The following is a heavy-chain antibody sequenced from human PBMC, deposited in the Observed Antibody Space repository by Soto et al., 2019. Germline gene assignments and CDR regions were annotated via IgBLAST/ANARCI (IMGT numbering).Heavy chain of an antibody. CDR1: GGSISNYY. D-gene: IGHD3-16*01. Sequence: ASETLSLTCNVSGGSISNYYWTWVRQFPEKGLEWIGYMYYNGNINYNPSLKSRVTISIDTSKNQFSLTLKSVTAADTAVYYCASGGNWFDPWGQGVLVTVSS. J-gene: IGHJ5*02. CDR3: ASGGNWFDP. CDR2: MYYNGNI. V-gene: IGHV4-59*01.